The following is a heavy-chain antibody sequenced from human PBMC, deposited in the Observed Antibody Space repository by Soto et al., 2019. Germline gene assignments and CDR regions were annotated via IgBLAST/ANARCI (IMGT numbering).Heavy chain of an antibody. CDR1: GFTFSNAW. CDR2: IKSKTDGGTT. D-gene: IGHD3-16*01. J-gene: IGHJ4*02. Sequence: GGSLRLSCAASGFTFSNAWMSWVRQAPGKGLEWVGRIKSKTDGGTTDYAAPVKGRFTISRDDSKNTLYLQMNSLKTEDTAVYYCTGKYDYIWGSYQDWGQGTLVTVSS. V-gene: IGHV3-15*01. CDR3: TGKYDYIWGSYQD.